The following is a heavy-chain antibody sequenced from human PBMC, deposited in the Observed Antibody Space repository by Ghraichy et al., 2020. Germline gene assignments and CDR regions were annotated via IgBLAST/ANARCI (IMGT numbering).Heavy chain of an antibody. V-gene: IGHV3-64D*06. CDR1: GFTFSSYA. Sequence: GGSLRLSCSASGFTFSSYAMHWVRQAPGKGLEYVSAISSNGGSTYYADSVKGRFTISRDNSKNTLYLQMSSLRAEDTAVYYCVKDLGDCSGGSCEGAFDIWGQGTMVTVSS. D-gene: IGHD2-15*01. CDR3: VKDLGDCSGGSCEGAFDI. J-gene: IGHJ3*02. CDR2: ISSNGGST.